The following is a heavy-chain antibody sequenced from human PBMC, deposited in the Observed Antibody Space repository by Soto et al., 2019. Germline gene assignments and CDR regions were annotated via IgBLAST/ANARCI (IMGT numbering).Heavy chain of an antibody. D-gene: IGHD4-4*01. Sequence: QVQLQQWGAGLLKPSETLSLTCAVYGGSFSGYYWSWIRQPPGKGLEWLGEINHSGRTNYKPSLKSRVTISGDTAKSQFSLMLSTVTAADTAVYYCARRTTVTIVDYWGQGTLVTVSS. CDR3: ARRTTVTIVDY. V-gene: IGHV4-34*01. CDR1: GGSFSGYY. CDR2: INHSGRT. J-gene: IGHJ4*02.